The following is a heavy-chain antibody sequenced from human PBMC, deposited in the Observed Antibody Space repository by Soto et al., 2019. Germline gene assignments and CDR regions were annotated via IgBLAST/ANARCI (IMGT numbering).Heavy chain of an antibody. CDR2: ISGSGGST. Sequence: GGSLRLSCAASGFSFSSYAMSWVRQAPGKGLEWVSAISGSGGSTYYADSVKGRFTISRDNSKNTLYLQMDSLRAEDTAVYYCAKGNNLERFLSPIAYWGHGTLVTVSS. D-gene: IGHD3-3*01. CDR1: GFSFSSYA. V-gene: IGHV3-23*01. J-gene: IGHJ4*01. CDR3: AKGNNLERFLSPIAY.